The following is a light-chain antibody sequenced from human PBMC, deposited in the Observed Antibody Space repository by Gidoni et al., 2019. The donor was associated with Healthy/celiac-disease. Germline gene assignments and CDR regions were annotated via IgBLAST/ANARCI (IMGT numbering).Light chain of an antibody. CDR1: SSNIGAGYD. CDR2: GNS. V-gene: IGLV1-40*01. Sequence: QSVLTQPPSVSGPPGQRVTISCTGSSSNIGAGYDVHWYQQLPGTAPKLLIYGNSNRPSGVPDRFSGSKSGTSASLAITGLQAEDEADYYCRSYDSSLSGSYVFGTGTKVTVL. CDR3: RSYDSSLSGSYV. J-gene: IGLJ1*01.